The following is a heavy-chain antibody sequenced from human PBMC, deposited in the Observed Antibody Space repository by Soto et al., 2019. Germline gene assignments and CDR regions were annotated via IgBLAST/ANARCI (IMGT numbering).Heavy chain of an antibody. D-gene: IGHD5-18*01. V-gene: IGHV3-30*18. J-gene: IGHJ6*02. Sequence: QVQLVESGGGVVQPGRSLRLSCAASGFTFSSYGMHWVRQAPGKGLEWVAVKSYDGSNKYYADSVKGRFTISRDNSKNTLYLQMNSLRAEDTAVYYCAKDRRGYSYGTYYYHYGMDVWGQGTTVTVSS. CDR3: AKDRRGYSYGTYYYHYGMDV. CDR2: KSYDGSNK. CDR1: GFTFSSYG.